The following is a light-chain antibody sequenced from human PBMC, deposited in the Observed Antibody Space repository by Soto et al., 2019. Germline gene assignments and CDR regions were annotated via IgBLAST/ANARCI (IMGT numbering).Light chain of an antibody. J-gene: IGLJ1*01. V-gene: IGLV2-8*01. CDR3: SSFAGSNNFV. CDR2: EVS. CDR1: SSDVGGYNF. Sequence: QSALTQPPSASGSPGQSVTISCTGTSSDVGGYNFVSWYQHHPGKAPKLIISEVSKRPSGVPDRFSGSKSGNTASLTVSGFQAEDEADYYCSSFAGSNNFVFGTGTKVTVL.